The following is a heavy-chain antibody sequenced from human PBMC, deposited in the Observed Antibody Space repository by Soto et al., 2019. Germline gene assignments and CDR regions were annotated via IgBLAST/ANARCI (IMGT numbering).Heavy chain of an antibody. D-gene: IGHD6-19*01. Sequence: QLQLQESGPGLVKPSETLSLTCSVSGGSISKSGYLWGWVRQPPGQGLQWIGSVSHIGSTNYNPSLKSLLTISSGTSKTQSSLRLVSVPAADTAVYYLYRIAVSGPRAGFDYWGQGILVTVSS. J-gene: IGHJ4*02. CDR1: GGSISKSGYL. CDR3: YRIAVSGPRAGFDY. CDR2: VSHIGST. V-gene: IGHV4-39*01.